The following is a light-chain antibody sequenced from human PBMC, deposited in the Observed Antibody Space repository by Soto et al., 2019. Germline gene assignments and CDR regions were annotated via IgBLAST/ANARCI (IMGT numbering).Light chain of an antibody. J-gene: IGLJ7*01. CDR1: SSDVGGYNY. V-gene: IGLV2-14*01. Sequence: QSALTQPASVSGSPGQSITISCTGTSSDVGGYNYVSWYQQHPGKAPKLMIYDVSNRPSGVSNRFSGSKSGNTASLTISGLQAEGEADYYCSSYTSSSTHAVFGGGTQLTVL. CDR3: SSYTSSSTHAV. CDR2: DVS.